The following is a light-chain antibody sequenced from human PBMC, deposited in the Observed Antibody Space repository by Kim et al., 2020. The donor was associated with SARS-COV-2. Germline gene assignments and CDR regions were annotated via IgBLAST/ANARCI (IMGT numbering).Light chain of an antibody. CDR1: SLRSYY. CDR2: GKN. J-gene: IGLJ3*02. V-gene: IGLV3-19*01. CDR3: NSRDSSDNHLV. Sequence: SSELTQDPAVSVALGRTVRITCQGDSLRSYYASWYQQKPGQAPVLVIYGKNNRPSGIPDRFSGSSSGNTASLTITGAQAEDEADYYCNSRDSSDNHLVFG.